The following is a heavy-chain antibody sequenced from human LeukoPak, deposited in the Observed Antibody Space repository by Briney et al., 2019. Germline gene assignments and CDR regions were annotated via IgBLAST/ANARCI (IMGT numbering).Heavy chain of an antibody. J-gene: IGHJ4*02. V-gene: IGHV4-38-2*02. CDR2: IYHSGST. CDR3: ARDPFLMPLFIAAAGTNDY. Sequence: SETLSLTCTVSGYSISSGYYWGWIRQPPGKGLEWIGSIYHSGSTYYNPSLKSRVTISADTSKNQFSLKLSSVTAADTAVYYCARDPFLMPLFIAAAGTNDYWGQGTLVTVSS. CDR1: GYSISSGYY. D-gene: IGHD6-13*01.